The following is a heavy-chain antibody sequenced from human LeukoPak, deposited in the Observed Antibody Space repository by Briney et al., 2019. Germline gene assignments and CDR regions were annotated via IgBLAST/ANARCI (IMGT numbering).Heavy chain of an antibody. CDR1: GFAFSRYS. CDR3: ARDSRSHCGTAACYGPYFDY. Sequence: GGSLRLSCAASGFAFSRYSMNWVRQAPGKGLEGVSYIRSSSTPIYYADSVKAPFTISRDNAKNSLYLQMNSLRVEDTAVYFCARDSRSHCGTAACYGPYFDYWGQGILVTVSS. CDR2: IRSSSTPI. D-gene: IGHD2-15*01. J-gene: IGHJ4*02. V-gene: IGHV3-48*01.